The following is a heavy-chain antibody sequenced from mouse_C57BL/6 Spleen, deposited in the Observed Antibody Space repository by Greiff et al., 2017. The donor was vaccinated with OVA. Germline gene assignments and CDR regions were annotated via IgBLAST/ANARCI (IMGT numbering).Heavy chain of an antibody. CDR3: ARDSGAYYFDY. J-gene: IGHJ2*01. CDR1: GYSITSGYD. D-gene: IGHD1-3*01. CDR2: ISYSGST. Sequence: DVKLQESGPGMVKPSQSLSLTCTVTGYSITSGYDWHWIRHFPGNKLEWMGYISYSGSTNYNPSLKSRISITHDPSKNHFFLKLNSVTTEDTATYYCARDSGAYYFDYWGQGTTLTVSS. V-gene: IGHV3-1*01.